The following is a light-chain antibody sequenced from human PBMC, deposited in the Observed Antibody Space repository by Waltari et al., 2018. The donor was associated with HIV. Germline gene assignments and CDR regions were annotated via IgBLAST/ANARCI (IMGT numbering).Light chain of an antibody. CDR3: QQYYSNSYT. V-gene: IGKV4-1*01. CDR1: QSVLYSSNNKNY. CDR2: WAS. Sequence: DIVMTQSPESLAVSLGVRATINCKSSQSVLYSSNNKNYLAWYQQKPGQPPKLLIYWASTRESGVPDRFSGSGSGTDFTLTISSLQTEDVAVYYCQQYYSNSYTFGQGTKLEIK. J-gene: IGKJ2*01.